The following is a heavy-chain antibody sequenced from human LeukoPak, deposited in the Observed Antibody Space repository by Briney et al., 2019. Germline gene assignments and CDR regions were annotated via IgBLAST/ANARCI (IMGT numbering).Heavy chain of an antibody. CDR2: ISWNSGSI. Sequence: GGSLRLSCAASGFTFDDYAMHWVRQAPGKGLEWVSGISWNSGSIGYVDSVKGRFTISRDNAKNSLYLQMNSLRAEDMALYYCAKDSGGSYYYFDYWGQGTLVTVSS. J-gene: IGHJ4*02. CDR1: GFTFDDYA. D-gene: IGHD1-26*01. V-gene: IGHV3-9*03. CDR3: AKDSGGSYYYFDY.